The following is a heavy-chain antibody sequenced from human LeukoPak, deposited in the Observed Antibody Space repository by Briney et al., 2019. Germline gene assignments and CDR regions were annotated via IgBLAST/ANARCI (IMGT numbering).Heavy chain of an antibody. V-gene: IGHV1-18*01. D-gene: IGHD6-19*01. Sequence: ASVKVSCKASGYTFTCYGISWVRQAPGQGLEWMGWISAYNGNTNYAQKLQGRVTMTTDTSTSTAYMELRSLRSDDTAVYYCSKQYSSGWYWFDPWGQGTLVTVSS. CDR2: ISAYNGNT. J-gene: IGHJ5*02. CDR3: SKQYSSGWYWFDP. CDR1: GYTFTCYG.